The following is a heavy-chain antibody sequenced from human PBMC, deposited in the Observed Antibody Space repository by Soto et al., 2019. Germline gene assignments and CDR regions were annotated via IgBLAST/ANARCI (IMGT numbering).Heavy chain of an antibody. V-gene: IGHV5-51*01. Sequence: PGESLKISCRGSGYTFSNYWISWVRHVPGKGLEWMGIIYPGDHETSYSPSFHGKVTISADKSINTAYLQWSSLEASDSAFYYCARSPRSSPYFDYWGQGALVTVSS. CDR3: ARSPRSSPYFDY. CDR2: IYPGDHET. CDR1: GYTFSNYW. D-gene: IGHD6-13*01. J-gene: IGHJ4*01.